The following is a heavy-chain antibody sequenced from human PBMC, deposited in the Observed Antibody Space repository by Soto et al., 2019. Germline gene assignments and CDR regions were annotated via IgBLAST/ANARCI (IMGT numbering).Heavy chain of an antibody. J-gene: IGHJ4*02. CDR3: ARDHNWAFDY. V-gene: IGHV3-7*01. D-gene: IGHD1-20*01. Sequence: GGSRRLSCAASGFTFRSYWMGWVRQVPGKGLEWVANIKQDGSEKNYVDSVKGRFTISRDNAKSSLYLQMNSLRAEDTAIYYCARDHNWAFDYWAPGTLVTVSS. CDR2: IKQDGSEK. CDR1: GFTFRSYW.